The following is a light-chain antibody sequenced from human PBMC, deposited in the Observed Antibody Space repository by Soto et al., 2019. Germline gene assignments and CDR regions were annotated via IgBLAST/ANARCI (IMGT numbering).Light chain of an antibody. J-gene: IGKJ5*01. V-gene: IGKV1-33*01. CDR2: DAS. Sequence: IQMTQSPSSLSASVGDRVTIPCQASQDISNHLNWYQQKPGKAPKLLIYDASNLETGVPSRFSGSGSGTDFTVTISSLQPEDFATYSCQQYYNLPITFGQGTRPAI. CDR1: QDISNH. CDR3: QQYYNLPIT.